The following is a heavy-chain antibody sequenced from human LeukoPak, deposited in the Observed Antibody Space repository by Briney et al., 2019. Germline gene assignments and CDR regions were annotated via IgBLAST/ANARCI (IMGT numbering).Heavy chain of an antibody. J-gene: IGHJ4*02. CDR1: GFNFGSYS. V-gene: IGHV3-53*01. CDR3: ARDHFDSGTYYHDD. D-gene: IGHD3-10*01. CDR2: IYGGGST. Sequence: GGSLRLSCAASGFNFGSYSMHWVRQAPGKGLEWVSVIYGGGSTHYTDSVKGRFTISRDNSQNTLYLQMTNLRAEDTAVYYCARDHFDSGTYYHDDWGQGTLVTVSS.